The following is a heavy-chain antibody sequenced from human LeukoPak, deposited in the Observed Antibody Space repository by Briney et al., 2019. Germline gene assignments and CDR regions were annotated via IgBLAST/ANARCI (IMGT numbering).Heavy chain of an antibody. D-gene: IGHD2-21*02. J-gene: IGHJ2*01. CDR2: ISGSGGST. V-gene: IGHV3-23*01. Sequence: GGSLRLSCAASGFTFSSYAMSWVRQAPGKGLEWVSAISGSGGSTYYADSAKGRFTISRDNSKNTLYLQMNSLRAEDTAVYYCAKRTGDNGDWYFDHWGRGTLVTVSS. CDR1: GFTFSSYA. CDR3: AKRTGDNGDWYFDH.